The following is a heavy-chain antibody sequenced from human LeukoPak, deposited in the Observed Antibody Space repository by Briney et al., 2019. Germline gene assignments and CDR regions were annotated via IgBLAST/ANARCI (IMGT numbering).Heavy chain of an antibody. J-gene: IGHJ4*02. D-gene: IGHD6-19*01. CDR3: ARSRSASTSGWYDYFDY. V-gene: IGHV3-30*04. CDR1: GFTFSSSA. CDR2: ISYDGSKK. Sequence: PGRSLRLSCAASGFTFSSSAMQGVRQALGKGLEWVAVISYDGSKKYYADSVKGRFTISRDDSKNTLYLQMNSLRGEDTAVYYCARSRSASTSGWYDYFDYWGRGTLVTVSS.